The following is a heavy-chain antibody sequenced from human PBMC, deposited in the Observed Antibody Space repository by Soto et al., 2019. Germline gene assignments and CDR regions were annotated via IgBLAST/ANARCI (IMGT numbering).Heavy chain of an antibody. CDR1: GDSISGYY. CDR3: LRGAKAAAGTFDY. CDR2: IYYIGNT. V-gene: IGHV4-59*12. Sequence: QVQLQESGPGLVKPSETLSLTCSVSGDSISGYYWSWIRQPPGKGLEWIGYIYYIGNTNYNPSLQSRGTISVETSKTQFSLNLRSVTAADTAVYYCLRGAKAAAGTFDYWGQGALVTVSS. J-gene: IGHJ4*02. D-gene: IGHD6-13*01.